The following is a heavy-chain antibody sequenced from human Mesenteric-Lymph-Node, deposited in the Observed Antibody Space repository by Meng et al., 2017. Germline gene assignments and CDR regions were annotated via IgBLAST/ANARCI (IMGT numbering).Heavy chain of an antibody. V-gene: IGHV4-34*01. CDR1: GGSFSGYY. CDR2: INHSGST. Sequence: QVQLQEWGAGLLKPSATLSLTCAVYGGSFSGYYWSWIRQPPGKGLEWIGEINHSGSTNYNPSLKSRVTISVDTSKNQFSLKLSSVTAADTAVYYCARRPTGIDYWGQGTLVTVSS. D-gene: IGHD2-8*02. J-gene: IGHJ4*02. CDR3: ARRPTGIDY.